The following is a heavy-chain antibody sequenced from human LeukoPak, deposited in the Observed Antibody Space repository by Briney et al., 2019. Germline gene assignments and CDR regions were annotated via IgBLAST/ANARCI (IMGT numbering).Heavy chain of an antibody. CDR2: ISSSSSYI. CDR3: ARAPPGTADNWFDP. V-gene: IGHV3-21*01. CDR1: GFTFSSYS. D-gene: IGHD3-10*01. Sequence: GGSLRLSCAASGFTFSSYSMNWVRQAPGKGLEWASSISSSSSYIYYADSVKGRFTISRDNAKNSLYLQMNSLRAEDTAVYYCARAPPGTADNWFDPWGQGTLVTVSS. J-gene: IGHJ5*02.